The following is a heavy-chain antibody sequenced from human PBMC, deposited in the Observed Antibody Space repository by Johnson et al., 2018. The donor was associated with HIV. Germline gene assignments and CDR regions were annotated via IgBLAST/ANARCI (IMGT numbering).Heavy chain of an antibody. D-gene: IGHD6-19*01. CDR3: AKLRKKQWLVGEAFDI. Sequence: QVQLVESGGGVVQPGRSLRLSCAASGFTFSSYAMHWVRQAPGKGLEWVAVISYDETNDYYADSVKGRFTISRDNPTNTLYLQMNSLRAEDTAIYYCAKLRKKQWLVGEAFDIWGQGTMVTVSS. CDR1: GFTFSSYA. J-gene: IGHJ3*02. V-gene: IGHV3-30*18. CDR2: ISYDETND.